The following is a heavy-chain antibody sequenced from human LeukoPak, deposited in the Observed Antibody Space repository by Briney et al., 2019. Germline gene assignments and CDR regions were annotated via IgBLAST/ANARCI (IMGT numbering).Heavy chain of an antibody. CDR3: AREDGDAFDI. V-gene: IGHV3-48*03. D-gene: IGHD5-24*01. J-gene: IGHJ3*02. CDR1: GCTFSSYE. CDR2: IGSSGGSR. Sequence: GGSLRLSCAASGCTFSSYEMDWVRRAPGKGLEWVSYIGSSGGSRYYADSVKGRFTSSRDNAKNSPYLQMNSLRVEDTAVYYCAREDGDAFDIWGQGTMVSVSS.